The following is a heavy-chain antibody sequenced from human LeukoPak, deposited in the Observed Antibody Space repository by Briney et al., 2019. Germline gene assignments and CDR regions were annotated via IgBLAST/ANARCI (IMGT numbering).Heavy chain of an antibody. CDR1: GFTFTDHY. D-gene: IGHD3-16*01. CDR3: ARGAGFMIED. V-gene: IGHV3-11*04. Sequence: GGSLRLSCAASGFTFTDHYMSWVRQAPGKGLEWVSYISSGGDIIYYADSVKGRFTISRDNAKNSLYLQMNSLRVEDTAVYYCARGAGFMIEDWGQGTLVTVSS. J-gene: IGHJ4*02. CDR2: ISSGGDII.